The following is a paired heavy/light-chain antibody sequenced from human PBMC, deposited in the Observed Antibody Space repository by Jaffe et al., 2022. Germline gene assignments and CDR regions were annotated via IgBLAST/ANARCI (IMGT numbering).Heavy chain of an antibody. D-gene: IGHD2-2*01. J-gene: IGHJ4*02. CDR2: IASDGSHK. CDR1: GFTFSSFV. CDR3: VRALKGSCSSTICFSYYFDF. Sequence: QVQLVESGGGVVQPGGSLRLSCAASGFTFSSFVMHWVRQAPGKGLQWVAFIASDGSHKYYADSVKGRFTISRDNSKNTLDLQMNGLSAEDTAMYHCVRALKGSCSSTICFSYYFDFWGQGTLVTVSS. V-gene: IGHV3-30*02.
Light chain of an antibody. J-gene: IGKJ2*02. CDR2: WAS. V-gene: IGKV4-1*01. CDR1: QSVLYSSNNKNY. Sequence: DIVMTQSPDSLAVSLGERATINCKSSQSVLYSSNNKNYLAWYQHKLGQPPKLLIYWASTRESGVPDRFSGSGSGTDFTLTISSLQAEDVAVYYCQQYYSTACTFGQGTKLEIK. CDR3: QQYYSTACT.